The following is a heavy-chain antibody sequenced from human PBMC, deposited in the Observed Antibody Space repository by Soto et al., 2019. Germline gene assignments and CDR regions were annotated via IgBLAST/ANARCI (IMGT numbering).Heavy chain of an antibody. CDR1: GLTFRTFA. V-gene: IGHV3-23*01. Sequence: VQLLESGGRSVKPGGSLRLSCAAAGLTFRTFAMNWVRQAPGKGLEWVSGISGSGGRRYYSDSVKGRFTLSRDNSKNTLYLQMNSLRPEDTAVYYCAKGGLGDYYYYSMDVWGQGTTVTVSS. CDR3: AKGGLGDYYYYSMDV. D-gene: IGHD3-16*01. CDR2: ISGSGGRR. J-gene: IGHJ6*02.